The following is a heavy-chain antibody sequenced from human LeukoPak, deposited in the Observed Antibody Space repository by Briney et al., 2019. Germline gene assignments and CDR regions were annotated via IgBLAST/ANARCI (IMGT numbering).Heavy chain of an antibody. J-gene: IGHJ4*02. CDR1: GGSISSYY. CDR2: IYYSGST. D-gene: IGHD3-3*01. Sequence: SETLSLTCTVSGGSISSYYWSWIRQPPGKGLEWIGYIYYSGSTNYNPSLKSRVTISVGTSKNQFSLKLGSVTAADTAVYYCARGVTIFGVVSFDYWGQGTLVTVSS. V-gene: IGHV4-59*01. CDR3: ARGVTIFGVVSFDY.